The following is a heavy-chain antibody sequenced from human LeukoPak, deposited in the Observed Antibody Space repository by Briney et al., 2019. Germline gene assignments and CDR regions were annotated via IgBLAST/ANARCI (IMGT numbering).Heavy chain of an antibody. CDR2: INWNSGSI. Sequence: GGSLRLSCAASGFTVSSNYMSWVRQAPGKGLEWVSGINWNSGSIDYADSVKGRFTISRDNAKNSLYLQVNSLRGEDTALYYCAKESGASFDYWGQGTLVTVSS. V-gene: IGHV3-9*01. CDR3: AKESGASFDY. D-gene: IGHD5-12*01. CDR1: GFTVSSNY. J-gene: IGHJ4*02.